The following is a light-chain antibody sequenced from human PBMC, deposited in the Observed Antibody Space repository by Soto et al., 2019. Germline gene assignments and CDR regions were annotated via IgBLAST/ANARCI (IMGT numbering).Light chain of an antibody. CDR2: EVT. V-gene: IGLV2-8*01. CDR1: SRDVGAYKY. J-gene: IGLJ3*02. CDR3: TSYVGNDIWV. Sequence: QSVLTQPPSASGSPGQSVTISCTGTSRDVGAYKYVSWYQQYPGKAPKLMIYEVTKRPSGVPVRFSGSKSGNTASLTVSGLQAEDEADYYCTSYVGNDIWVFGGGTKLTVL.